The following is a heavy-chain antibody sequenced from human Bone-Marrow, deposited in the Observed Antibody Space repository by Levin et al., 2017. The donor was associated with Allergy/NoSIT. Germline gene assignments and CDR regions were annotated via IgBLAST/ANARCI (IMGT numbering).Heavy chain of an antibody. CDR1: GDTFTNYA. CDR3: ARNKAIPNYYYGMDV. J-gene: IGHJ6*02. D-gene: IGHD2-21*01. CDR2: IIPKFGAA. V-gene: IGHV1-69*06. Sequence: PGESLKISCKASGDTFTNYAIGWVRQAPGQGLEWMGDIIPKFGAAQYAQKFQGRLTLTADKSANIAYMDLNSLRSEDTAVYYCARNKAIPNYYYGMDVWGQGTTVIVSS.